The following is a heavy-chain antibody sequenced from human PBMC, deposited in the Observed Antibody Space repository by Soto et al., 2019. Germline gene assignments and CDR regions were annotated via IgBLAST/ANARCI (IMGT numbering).Heavy chain of an antibody. V-gene: IGHV3-30*18. Sequence: QVQLVESGGGVVQPGRSLRLSCAASGFTFSSYGMHWVRQAPGKGLEWVAVISYDGSNKYYADSVKGRFTISRDNSKNTLYLQMHSLRAEDTAVYYCAKPNRGGYSYGYYDYWGQGTLVTVSS. CDR2: ISYDGSNK. J-gene: IGHJ4*02. CDR3: AKPNRGGYSYGYYDY. CDR1: GFTFSSYG. D-gene: IGHD5-18*01.